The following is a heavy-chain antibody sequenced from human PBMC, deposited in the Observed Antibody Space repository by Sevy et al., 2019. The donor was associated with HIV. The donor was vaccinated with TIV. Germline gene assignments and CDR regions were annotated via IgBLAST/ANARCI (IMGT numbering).Heavy chain of an antibody. CDR3: ARAIVAGAAH. CDR2: INEHGSTN. J-gene: IGHJ4*02. CDR1: GFIFNDYW. D-gene: IGHD2-2*01. Sequence: EGSLRLSCAASGFIFNDYWMHWVRQAPGKELEWVANINEHGSTNYYLDSVKGRFTISRDNAKNSLFLQMNSLRVDDTAVYYCARAIVAGAAHWGQGTPVTVSS. V-gene: IGHV3-7*03.